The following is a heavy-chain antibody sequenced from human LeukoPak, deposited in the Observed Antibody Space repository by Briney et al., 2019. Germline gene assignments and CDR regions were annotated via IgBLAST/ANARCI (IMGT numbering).Heavy chain of an antibody. CDR2: ISGSGGST. CDR3: AKGPSGSYYSNWFDP. D-gene: IGHD1-26*01. Sequence: GGSLRLSCAASGFTFSSYAMSWVRQAPGKGLEWVSAISGSGGSTYYADSVKGRFSISRDNPKNTLYPQMNSLRAEDTAVYYCAKGPSGSYYSNWFDPWGQGTLVTVSS. J-gene: IGHJ5*02. V-gene: IGHV3-23*01. CDR1: GFTFSSYA.